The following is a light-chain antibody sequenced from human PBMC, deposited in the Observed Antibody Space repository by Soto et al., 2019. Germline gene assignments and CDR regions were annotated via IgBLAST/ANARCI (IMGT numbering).Light chain of an antibody. CDR3: QQYNPYSRT. J-gene: IGKJ1*01. CDR2: AAS. CDR1: QSISSW. Sequence: DIQMTQSPSTLSASVGDRVTITCRASQSISSWLAWYQQKPGKAPNLLIYAASSLQSGVPSRFSGSGSGTDFTLTISSLQRDDFAIYYCQQYNPYSRTFGQGTKV. V-gene: IGKV1-5*01.